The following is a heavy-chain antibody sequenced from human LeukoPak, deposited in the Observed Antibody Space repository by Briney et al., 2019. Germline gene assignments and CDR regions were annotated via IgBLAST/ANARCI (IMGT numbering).Heavy chain of an antibody. CDR2: ISGSAVDT. CDR3: AKDSMVRGVIIHI. J-gene: IGHJ4*02. V-gene: IGHV3-23*01. CDR1: GFTFSSYA. D-gene: IGHD3-10*01. Sequence: GGSLRLSCAASGFTFSSYAMSWVRQAPGKGLEWVSAISGSAVDTWYADSVKGRFTISRDNSKDTLYLQMNSLRAEDTAVYYCAKDSMVRGVIIHIWGQGTLVTVSS.